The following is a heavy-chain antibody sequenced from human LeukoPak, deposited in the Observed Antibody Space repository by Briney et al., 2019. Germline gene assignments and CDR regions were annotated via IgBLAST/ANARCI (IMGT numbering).Heavy chain of an antibody. CDR3: ARGGRNYYDSSGYTY. CDR1: GFTFSSYA. D-gene: IGHD3-22*01. CDR2: ISYDGSNK. Sequence: GRSLRLSCAASGFTFSSYAMHWVRQAPGKGLEWVAVISYDGSNKYYADSVKGRFTISRDNSKNTLYLQMNSLRAEDTAVYYCARGGRNYYDSSGYTYWGQGTLVTVSS. V-gene: IGHV3-30-3*01. J-gene: IGHJ4*02.